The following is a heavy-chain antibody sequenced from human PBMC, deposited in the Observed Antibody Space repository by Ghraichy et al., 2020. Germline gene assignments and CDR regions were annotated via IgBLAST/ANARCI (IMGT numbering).Heavy chain of an antibody. D-gene: IGHD3-10*01. Sequence: GSLRLSCAASGFAVSVNYMGWVRQAPGKGLEWVSVMYIGGGTYYADSVKGRFTISRDNIRNTLYLQINNLRAEDTAVYYCARGFDASGTANLNYFDSWGQGTLVTVSS. CDR1: GFAVSVNY. J-gene: IGHJ4*02. CDR3: ARGFDASGTANLNYFDS. CDR2: MYIGGGT. V-gene: IGHV3-53*01.